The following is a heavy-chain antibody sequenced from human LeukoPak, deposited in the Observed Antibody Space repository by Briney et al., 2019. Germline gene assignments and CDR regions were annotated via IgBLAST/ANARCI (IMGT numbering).Heavy chain of an antibody. J-gene: IGHJ3*02. CDR1: GGSISSYY. Sequence: SETLSLTCTVSGGSISSYYWSWIRQPPGKGLEWIGYIYYSGSTNYNPSLKSRVTISVDTSKNQFSLKLSSVTAADTAVYYCARTYYGPAFDIWGQGTMVTVSS. D-gene: IGHD3-3*01. V-gene: IGHV4-59*01. CDR2: IYYSGST. CDR3: ARTYYGPAFDI.